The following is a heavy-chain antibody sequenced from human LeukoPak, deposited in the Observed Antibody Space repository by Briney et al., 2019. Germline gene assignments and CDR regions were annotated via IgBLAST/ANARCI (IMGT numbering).Heavy chain of an antibody. CDR3: ARQGSGYSPTYYYYMDV. D-gene: IGHD5-18*01. Sequence: GESLKISCKGSGYSFTSYWIGWVRQMPGKGLEWMGIIYPGDSDTRYSPSFQGQVTISADKSISTAYLQWSSLKASDTAMYYCARQGSGYSPTYYYYMDVWGKGTTVTISS. J-gene: IGHJ6*03. CDR2: IYPGDSDT. CDR1: GYSFTSYW. V-gene: IGHV5-51*01.